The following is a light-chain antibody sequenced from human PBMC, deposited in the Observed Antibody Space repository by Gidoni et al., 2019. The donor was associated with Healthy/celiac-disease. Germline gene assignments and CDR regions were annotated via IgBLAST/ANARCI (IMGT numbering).Light chain of an antibody. CDR3: QLEA. Sequence: EIVLTQSPATLSWSPGERATLSCSASQRVSSYLAWYQQKPGQAHRLLIYDASNRATGSPARFSGSGSGTDCSLAISSLEAEYFEVYNSQLEAFGGGTKVEIK. CDR2: DAS. V-gene: IGKV3-11*01. J-gene: IGKJ4*01. CDR1: QRVSSY.